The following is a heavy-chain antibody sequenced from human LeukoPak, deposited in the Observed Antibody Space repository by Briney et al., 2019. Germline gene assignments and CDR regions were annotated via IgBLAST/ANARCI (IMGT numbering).Heavy chain of an antibody. V-gene: IGHV3-30*02. CDR1: GFTFSSYG. D-gene: IGHD3-10*01. J-gene: IGHJ4*02. CDR3: AKDGSGWFGDHYFDY. Sequence: PGGSLRLSCAASGFTFSSYGMHWVRQAPGKGLEWVAFIRYDGGNKYHADSVKGRFTISRDNSKNTLYLQMNSLRAEDTAVYYCAKDGSGWFGDHYFDYWGQGTLVTVSS. CDR2: IRYDGGNK.